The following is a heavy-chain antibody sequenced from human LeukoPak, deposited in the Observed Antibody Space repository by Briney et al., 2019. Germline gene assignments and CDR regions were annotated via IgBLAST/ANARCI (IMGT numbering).Heavy chain of an antibody. CDR1: GYTFINYG. CDR3: ARALSRGYSGYDYGLGY. CDR2: ISASNGNT. J-gene: IGHJ4*02. D-gene: IGHD5-12*01. Sequence: ASVKVSCKASGYTFINYGVTWVRQAPGQGLEWMGWISASNGNTNYAQKLQGRVTMTTETSTSTAYMELRSLRSDDTAVYYCARALSRGYSGYDYGLGYWGQGTLLTVSS. V-gene: IGHV1-18*01.